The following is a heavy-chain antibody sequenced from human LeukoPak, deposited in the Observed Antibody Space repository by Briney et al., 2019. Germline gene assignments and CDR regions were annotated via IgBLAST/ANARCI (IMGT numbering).Heavy chain of an antibody. CDR1: GFSFSDSY. Sequence: GGSLRLSCAASGFSFSDSYMSWIRQAPGQGLEWLSYTKSSDTSTFYADSVKGRFTVSRDNAKNSLYLQMNSLRAEDTAVYYCARRGNMSSHAFGIWGQGTVVTVSS. CDR3: ARRGNMSSHAFGI. J-gene: IGHJ3*02. CDR2: TKSSDTST. V-gene: IGHV3-11*01. D-gene: IGHD2/OR15-2a*01.